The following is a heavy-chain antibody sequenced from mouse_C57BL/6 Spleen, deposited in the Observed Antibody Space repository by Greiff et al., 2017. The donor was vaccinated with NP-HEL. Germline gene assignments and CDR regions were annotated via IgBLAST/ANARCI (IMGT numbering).Heavy chain of an antibody. CDR1: GYTFTSYW. CDR2: IDPNSGGT. J-gene: IGHJ3*01. Sequence: SCKASGYTFTSYWMHWVKQRPGRGLEWIGRIDPNSGGTKYNEKFKSKATLTVDKPSSTAYMQLSSLTSEDSAVYYCASEGYDYDGEAWFAYWGQGTLVTVSA. D-gene: IGHD2-4*01. CDR3: ASEGYDYDGEAWFAY. V-gene: IGHV1-72*01.